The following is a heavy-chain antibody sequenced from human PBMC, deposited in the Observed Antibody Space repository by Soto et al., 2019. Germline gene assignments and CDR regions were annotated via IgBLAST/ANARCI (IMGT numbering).Heavy chain of an antibody. V-gene: IGHV1-18*01. Sequence: ASVKVSCKASGYTFTSHGISWVRQAPGQGLEWMGWISAYNGNTNYAQKLQGRVTMTTDTSTSTAYMELRSLRSDDTAVSYCARNSLNENTGGGSCINWSDPWGQ. D-gene: IGHD2-15*01. J-gene: IGHJ5*02. CDR1: GYTFTSHG. CDR3: ARNSLNENTGGGSCINWSDP. CDR2: ISAYNGNT.